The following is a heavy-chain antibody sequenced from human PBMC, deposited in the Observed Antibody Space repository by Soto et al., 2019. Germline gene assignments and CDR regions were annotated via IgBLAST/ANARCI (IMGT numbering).Heavy chain of an antibody. J-gene: IGHJ4*02. CDR3: ARHHDS. CDR2: IYYSGST. CDR1: GGPISSYY. V-gene: IGHV4-59*08. Sequence: SETLSLTCTVSGGPISSYYWSWIRQPPGKGLEWVGYIYYSGSTTYNPSLKSRLTISVDTSKNQFSLKLRSVTAADTAVYYCARHHDSWGQGTLVTVSS.